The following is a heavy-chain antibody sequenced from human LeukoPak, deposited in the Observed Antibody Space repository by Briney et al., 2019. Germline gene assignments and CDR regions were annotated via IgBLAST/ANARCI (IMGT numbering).Heavy chain of an antibody. J-gene: IGHJ4*02. CDR1: GFTFSNYG. Sequence: GGSLRLSCAASGFTFSNYGMSWVRQATGKGLEWVSAFSGSGGNKYYAASVKGRFTISRDNSRNTLFLQMNSLRAEDTAVYYCAKEERYFAWLFPSYFDYWGPGILVTVSS. D-gene: IGHD3-9*01. CDR2: FSGSGGNK. CDR3: AKEERYFAWLFPSYFDY. V-gene: IGHV3-23*01.